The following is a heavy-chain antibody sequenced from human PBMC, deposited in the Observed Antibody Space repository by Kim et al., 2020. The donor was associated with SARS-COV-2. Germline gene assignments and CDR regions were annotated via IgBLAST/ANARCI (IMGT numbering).Heavy chain of an antibody. CDR3: AGGGARGDFDI. CDR2: IGTAGGT. V-gene: IGHV3-13*01. J-gene: IGHJ2*01. Sequence: GGSLRLSCVAFGFTFSGYRMNWVRQATGKGLEWVSAIGTAGGTYYPGAARGGCSTVCENAKNTLYLLKKSLRAGDTTVDYCAGGGARGDFDI. CDR1: GFTFSGYR.